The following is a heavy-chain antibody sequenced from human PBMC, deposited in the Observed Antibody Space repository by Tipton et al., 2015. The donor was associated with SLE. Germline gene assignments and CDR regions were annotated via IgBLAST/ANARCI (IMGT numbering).Heavy chain of an antibody. D-gene: IGHD3-10*01. CDR2: INPNTGAT. CDR3: SRDLVIDY. J-gene: IGHJ4*02. V-gene: IGHV1/OR15-1*04. CDR1: GYSFTTYY. Sequence: QLVQSGPEVKKPGASVKVSCKASGYSFTTYYMHWVRQAPGQGLEWMGRINPNTGATDHAQKFQGRVTMTRDTSTSTAYMELTSLRAEDTATYYCSRDLVIDYWGQGTLVSVSS.